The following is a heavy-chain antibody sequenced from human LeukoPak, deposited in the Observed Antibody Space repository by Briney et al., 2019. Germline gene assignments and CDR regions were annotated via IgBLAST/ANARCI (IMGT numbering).Heavy chain of an antibody. CDR2: INYSGST. J-gene: IGHJ5*02. V-gene: IGHV4-31*03. CDR3: AREYYDILTRFDP. CDR1: GDSISRSNYY. D-gene: IGHD3-9*01. Sequence: SQTLSLTCSVSGDSISRSNYYWSWIRQHPGKGLEWIGYINYSGSTYYNPSLTSRVSISVDTSKNQFSQKLRSVTAADTAVYYCAREYYDILTRFDPWGQGTLVTVSS.